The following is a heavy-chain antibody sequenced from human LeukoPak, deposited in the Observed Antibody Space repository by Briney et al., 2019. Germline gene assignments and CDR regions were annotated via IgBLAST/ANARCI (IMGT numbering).Heavy chain of an antibody. CDR2: MNPNSGNT. J-gene: IGHJ4*02. CDR3: ARGTTRWLREVLDY. Sequence: ASVKVSCKASGYTFTSYDINWVRQATGQGLEWMGWMNPNSGNTGYAQKFQGRVTMTRNTSISTAYMELSSLRSEDTAVYYCARGTTRWLREVLDYWGQGTLVTVSS. CDR1: GYTFTSYD. D-gene: IGHD5-24*01. V-gene: IGHV1-8*01.